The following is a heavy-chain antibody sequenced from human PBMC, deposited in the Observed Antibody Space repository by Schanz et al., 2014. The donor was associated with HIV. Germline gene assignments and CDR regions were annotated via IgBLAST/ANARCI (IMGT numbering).Heavy chain of an antibody. J-gene: IGHJ4*02. Sequence: QVQLVESGGGVVQPGTSLRLSCVASGFNFITYGMHWVRQAPGKGLEWVAVIWFDGSNQYYIDSVKGRFTISRDNAKNSLYLQMNSLRTEDTAFYYCAKDMYGIVAGPFDYWGRGTLVTVSS. CDR1: GFNFITYG. CDR2: IWFDGSNQ. CDR3: AKDMYGIVAGPFDY. V-gene: IGHV3-33*03. D-gene: IGHD5-12*01.